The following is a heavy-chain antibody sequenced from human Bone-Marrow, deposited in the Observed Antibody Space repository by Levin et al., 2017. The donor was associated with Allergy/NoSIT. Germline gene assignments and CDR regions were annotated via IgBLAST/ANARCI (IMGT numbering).Heavy chain of an antibody. Sequence: PGGSLRLSCAASGFTFDDYAMHWVRQAPGKGLEGVSGISWNSTSIGYADSVKGRFTISRDNAKNSLYLLMNSLTAEDTALYYCAKGYYFGSGSYWLYYSYGMDVWGQGTTVTVSS. V-gene: IGHV3-9*01. J-gene: IGHJ6*02. CDR1: GFTFDDYA. CDR2: ISWNSTSI. CDR3: AKGYYFGSGSYWLYYSYGMDV. D-gene: IGHD3-10*01.